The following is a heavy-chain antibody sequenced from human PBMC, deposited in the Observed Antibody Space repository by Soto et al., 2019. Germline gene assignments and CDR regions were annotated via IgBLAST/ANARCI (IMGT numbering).Heavy chain of an antibody. CDR1: GGSISSSSYY. CDR2: IYYSGST. J-gene: IGHJ6*02. D-gene: IGHD6-13*01. V-gene: IGHV4-39*01. CDR3: ARRIAAAGTDYGMDV. Sequence: TLSLTCTVSGGSISSSSYYLGWIRHTTGKGLEWIGSIYYSGSTYYNPSLKSRVTISVDTSKNQFSLKLSSVTAADTAVYYCARRIAAAGTDYGMDVWGQGTTVTVSS.